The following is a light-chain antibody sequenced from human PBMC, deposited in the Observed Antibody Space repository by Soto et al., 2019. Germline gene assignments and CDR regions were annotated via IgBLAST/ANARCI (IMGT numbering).Light chain of an antibody. Sequence: QSALTQPASVSGSPGQSITISCTGTSSDDGGYNYVSWYQQHPGKAPKLMIYDVSNRPSGVSNRFSGSKSGNTASLTISGLQAEDEADYYCSSYTSSSTLEVFGGGTKVTVL. CDR2: DVS. V-gene: IGLV2-14*01. CDR1: SSDDGGYNY. CDR3: SSYTSSSTLEV. J-gene: IGLJ3*02.